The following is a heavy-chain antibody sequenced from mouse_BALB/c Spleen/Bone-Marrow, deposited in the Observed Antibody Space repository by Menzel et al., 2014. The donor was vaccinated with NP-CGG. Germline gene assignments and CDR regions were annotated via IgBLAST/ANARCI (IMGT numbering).Heavy chain of an antibody. CDR1: GFSLTSYD. J-gene: IGHJ3*01. V-gene: IGHV2-9-2*01. CDR2: IWTGGGT. CDR3: VRGKNLYGTPLAY. D-gene: IGHD1-1*01. Sequence: LVESGPGLVAPSQSLSITCTVSGFSLTSYDMNWVRQPPGKGLEWLGVIWTGGGTDYNSAFMSRLSISKDNSKSQVFLKMNSLQTDDTAIYYCVRGKNLYGTPLAYWGQGTLVTVSA.